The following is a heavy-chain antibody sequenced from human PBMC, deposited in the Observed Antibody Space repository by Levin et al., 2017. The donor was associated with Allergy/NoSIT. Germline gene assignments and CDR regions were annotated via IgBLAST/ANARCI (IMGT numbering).Heavy chain of an antibody. CDR2: IYNSGAS. J-gene: IGHJ4*01. CDR3: ARGSAFDY. CDR1: GASFSSGGFY. D-gene: IGHD2-15*01. V-gene: IGHV4-61*08. Sequence: SETLSLTCTVSGASFSSGGFYWSWIRPPPGQGLEWIAYIYNSGASNYNPSLKSRVTISVDMSKNQFSLEMSSVTAADTAVYYCARGSAFDYWGHGTLVTVSS.